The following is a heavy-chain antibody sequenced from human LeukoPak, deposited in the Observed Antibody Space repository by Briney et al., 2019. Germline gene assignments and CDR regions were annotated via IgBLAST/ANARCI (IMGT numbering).Heavy chain of an antibody. CDR3: AKGRGSGSYSSGMDV. CDR1: GFTFSSYA. V-gene: IGHV3-23*01. CDR2: ISGSGGST. Sequence: PGGSLRLSCAASGFTFSSYAMSWVRQAPGKGLEWVSAISGSGGSTYYADSVKGRFTISRDNSKNTLYLQMNSLRAEDTAVYYCAKGRGSGSYSSGMDVWGKGTTVTVSS. J-gene: IGHJ6*04. D-gene: IGHD3-10*01.